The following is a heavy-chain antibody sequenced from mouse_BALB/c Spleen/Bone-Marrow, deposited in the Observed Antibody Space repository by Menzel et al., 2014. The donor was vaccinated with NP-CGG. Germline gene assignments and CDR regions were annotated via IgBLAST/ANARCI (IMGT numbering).Heavy chain of an antibody. D-gene: IGHD1-1*01. Sequence: QVQLQQSGAELMKPGASVKISCKATGYTFSSYWIEWVKQRPGHGLEWIGEILPGRGSTNYNEKFKGKATFTSDTSSNTAYMQLSSLTSGDSAVYYCARWDTTAMDYWGQGTSVPVSS. V-gene: IGHV1-9*01. J-gene: IGHJ4*01. CDR1: GYTFSSYW. CDR3: ARWDTTAMDY. CDR2: ILPGRGST.